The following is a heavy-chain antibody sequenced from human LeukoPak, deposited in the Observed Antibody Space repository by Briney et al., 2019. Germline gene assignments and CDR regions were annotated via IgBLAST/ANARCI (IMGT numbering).Heavy chain of an antibody. Sequence: ASVKVSCKASGGTFSSYAISWVRQAPGQGLEWMGWINPNSGGTNYVQKFQGRVTMTRDTSISTAYMELGRLRSDDAAVYYCARDMIRGVILRRVLEYWGQGTLVTVSS. CDR3: ARDMIRGVILRRVLEY. D-gene: IGHD3-10*01. J-gene: IGHJ4*02. CDR1: GGTFSSYA. V-gene: IGHV1-2*02. CDR2: INPNSGGT.